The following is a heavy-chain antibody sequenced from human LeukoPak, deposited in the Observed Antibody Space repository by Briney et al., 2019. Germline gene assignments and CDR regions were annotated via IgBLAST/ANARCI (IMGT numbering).Heavy chain of an antibody. D-gene: IGHD3-10*01. J-gene: IGHJ4*02. CDR3: ARGGYYFDY. CDR1: GGSISSYY. V-gene: IGHV4-59*12. CDR2: IYHSGST. Sequence: PSETLSLTCTVSGGSISSYYWSWIRQPPGKGLEWIGYIYHSGSTYYNPSLKSRVTISVDRSKNQFSLKLSSVTAADTAVYYCARGGYYFDYWGQGTLVTVSS.